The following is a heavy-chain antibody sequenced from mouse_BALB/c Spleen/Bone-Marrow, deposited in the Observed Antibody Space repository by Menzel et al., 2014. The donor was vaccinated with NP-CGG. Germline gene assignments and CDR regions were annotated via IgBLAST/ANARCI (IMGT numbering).Heavy chain of an antibody. V-gene: IGHV5-6-2*01. CDR1: GFTFSTYY. D-gene: IGHD2-12*01. CDR3: ARQSRRTDYYAMDY. J-gene: IGHJ4*01. CDR2: INSNGDTT. Sequence: EVKLMESGGGLVKLGGSLKLSCAASGFTFSTYYMSWVRQTPEKRLELVAAINSNGDTTYYPDTVKGRFTISRDNAKNARYLQMSRLKSEDTALYYCARQSRRTDYYAMDYWGQGTSVTVSS.